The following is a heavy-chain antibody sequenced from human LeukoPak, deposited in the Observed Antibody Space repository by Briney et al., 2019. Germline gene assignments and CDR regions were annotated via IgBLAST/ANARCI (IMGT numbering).Heavy chain of an antibody. J-gene: IGHJ5*02. CDR3: CRDQVLRMITFGGPRRWFDP. CDR1: GYTFTSHD. V-gene: IGHV1-2*02. CDR2: INPNSGGT. D-gene: IGHD3-16*01. Sequence: ASVTVSCKASGYTFTSHDINWLRQAPAQGLEWLEWINPNSGGTNYAQKFQVRVTMTRDTSISTAYLELDRRRSDDKDVDYCCRDQVLRMITFGGPRRWFDPWGKGTLVTVSS.